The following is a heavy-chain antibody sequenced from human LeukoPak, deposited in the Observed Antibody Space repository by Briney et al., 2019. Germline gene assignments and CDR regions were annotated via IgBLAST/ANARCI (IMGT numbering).Heavy chain of an antibody. CDR3: ARDTLEYSNSPDALDI. CDR1: GFTFSSYE. J-gene: IGHJ3*02. Sequence: GGSLRLSCAASGFTFSSYEMSWVRQAPGKGLEWVSYIGSSGSTVYYADSVKGRFTISRDNAKNSLYMQMESLRDEDTAIYYCARDTLEYSNSPDALDIWGQGTMVTVSS. D-gene: IGHD4-23*01. V-gene: IGHV3-48*03. CDR2: IGSSGSTV.